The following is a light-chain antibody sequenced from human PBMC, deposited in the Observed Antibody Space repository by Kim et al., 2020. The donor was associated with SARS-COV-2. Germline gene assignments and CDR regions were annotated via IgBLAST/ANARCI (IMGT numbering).Light chain of an antibody. Sequence: QSALTQPPSASGSPGQSFTISCTGTSSDVGGYNYVSWYQQHPGKAPKLMIYEVSKRPSGVPDRFSGSKSGNTASLTVSGLQDEDEADYYCSSYAGSNNVFGTGTKVTVL. J-gene: IGLJ1*01. CDR1: SSDVGGYNY. V-gene: IGLV2-8*01. CDR3: SSYAGSNNV. CDR2: EVS.